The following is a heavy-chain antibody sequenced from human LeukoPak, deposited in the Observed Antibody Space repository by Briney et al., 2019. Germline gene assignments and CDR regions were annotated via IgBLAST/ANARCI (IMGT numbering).Heavy chain of an antibody. J-gene: IGHJ4*02. V-gene: IGHV3-23*01. Sequence: GGSLRLSCAASGFTFSTYAMSWVRQAPGKGLEWVSTITSGGGTTYYADSVKGRFTISRDISKNTLYLQMNSLRAEDTAVYSCAKAHYYGNSAYYHVDYWGQGTLVTVSS. CDR1: GFTFSTYA. CDR2: ITSGGGTT. CDR3: AKAHYYGNSAYYHVDY. D-gene: IGHD3-22*01.